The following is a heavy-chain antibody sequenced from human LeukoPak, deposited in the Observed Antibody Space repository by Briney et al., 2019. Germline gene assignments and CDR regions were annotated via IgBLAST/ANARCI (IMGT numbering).Heavy chain of an antibody. D-gene: IGHD5-12*01. J-gene: IGHJ4*02. CDR3: AQGWGYEYYFDY. CDR2: ISGSGGST. CDR1: GFTFSSYV. Sequence: GGSLRLSCAASGFTFSSYVMNWVRQAPGKGLEWVSVISGSGGSTYYADSVKGRFTISRDNSKNTLYLQMNSLRDEDTAVYYCAQGWGYEYYFDYWGQGALVTVSS. V-gene: IGHV3-23*01.